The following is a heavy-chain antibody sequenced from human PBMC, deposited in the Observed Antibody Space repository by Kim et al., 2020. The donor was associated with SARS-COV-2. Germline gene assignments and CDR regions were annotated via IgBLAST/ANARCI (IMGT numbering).Heavy chain of an antibody. CDR2: ISYDGSNK. V-gene: IGHV3-30*04. Sequence: GGSLRLSCAASGFTFSSYAMHWVRQAPGKGRELVAVISYDGSNKYYGDSVKGRFTISRDNSKNTLYLQMNSLRAEDTAVYDCARQYGSGSSYYYYGMDVWGQGTTVTVTS. CDR1: GFTFSSYA. CDR3: ARQYGSGSSYYYYGMDV. J-gene: IGHJ6*02. D-gene: IGHD3-10*01.